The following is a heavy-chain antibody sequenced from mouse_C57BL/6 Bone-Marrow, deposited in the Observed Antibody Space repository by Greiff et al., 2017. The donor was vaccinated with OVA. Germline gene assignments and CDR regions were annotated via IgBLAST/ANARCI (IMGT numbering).Heavy chain of an antibody. J-gene: IGHJ3*01. Sequence: EVQLQESGPELVKPGASVKISCKASGYSFTGYYMNWVKQSPEKSLEWIGEINPSTGGTTYNQKFKAKATLTVDKSSSTAYMQLKSLTSEDSAVYYCVRGGTSPLAHGGQGNLVTVSA. V-gene: IGHV1-42*01. CDR2: INPSTGGT. CDR3: VRGGTSPLAH. CDR1: GYSFTGYY. D-gene: IGHD4-1*01.